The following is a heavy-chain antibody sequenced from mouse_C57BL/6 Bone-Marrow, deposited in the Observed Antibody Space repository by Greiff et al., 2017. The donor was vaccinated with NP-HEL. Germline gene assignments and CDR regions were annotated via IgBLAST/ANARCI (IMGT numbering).Heavy chain of an antibody. V-gene: IGHV3-6*01. CDR3: AITTVVGRGFAY. J-gene: IGHJ3*01. CDR1: GYSITSGYY. Sequence: VQLQQSGPGLVKPSQSLSLTCSVTGYSITSGYYWNWIRQFPGNKLEWMGYISYDGSNNYNPSLKNRISITRDTSKNQFFLKLNSVTTEDTATYYCAITTVVGRGFAYWGQGTLVTVSA. D-gene: IGHD1-1*01. CDR2: ISYDGSN.